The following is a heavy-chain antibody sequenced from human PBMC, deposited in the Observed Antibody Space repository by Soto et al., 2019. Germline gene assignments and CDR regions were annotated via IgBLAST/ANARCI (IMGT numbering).Heavy chain of an antibody. Sequence: QITLKESGPTVVKPTQTLTLTCSLSGFSITTNEVSVGWIRQPPGKALEWLALIYWDDDKRYSPSLKDRLTITKDTSKNQVVLTMTNMDPGDTATYYCAHRDGARFYFDYWGQGTLVTDTS. CDR1: GFSITTNEVS. V-gene: IGHV2-5*02. CDR2: IYWDDDK. J-gene: IGHJ4*02. CDR3: AHRDGARFYFDY.